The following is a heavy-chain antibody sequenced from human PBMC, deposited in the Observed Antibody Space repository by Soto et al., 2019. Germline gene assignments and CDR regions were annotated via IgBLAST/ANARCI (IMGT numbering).Heavy chain of an antibody. CDR3: AREFWSGPFDY. CDR1: GFTFSSYG. V-gene: IGHV3-33*01. J-gene: IGHJ4*02. Sequence: GGSLRLSCAASGFTFSSYGLHWVRQAPGKGREWVAVIWSDGSNKYYADSVKGRFTISRDNSQNTLYLQMNSLRAEDTAVYYCAREFWSGPFDYWGQGTLVTVSS. CDR2: IWSDGSNK. D-gene: IGHD3-3*01.